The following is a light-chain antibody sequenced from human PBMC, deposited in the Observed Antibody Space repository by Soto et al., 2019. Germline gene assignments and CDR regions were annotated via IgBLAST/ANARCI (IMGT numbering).Light chain of an antibody. CDR2: LSS. CDR1: QSLLHSNGYTY. Sequence: DIVMTQSPLSLPVTPGEPASISCRSSQSLLHSNGYTYLDWYLQKPGQSPQLLMYLSSHRASGVPDRFSGSGSGTDFTLKISRVEAEDVGVYYCMEALQTPYTFGQGTKLEIK. V-gene: IGKV2-28*01. CDR3: MEALQTPYT. J-gene: IGKJ2*01.